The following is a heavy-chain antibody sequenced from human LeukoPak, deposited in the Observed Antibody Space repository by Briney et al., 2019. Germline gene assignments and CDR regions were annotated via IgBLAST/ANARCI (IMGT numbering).Heavy chain of an antibody. CDR2: INHSGST. Sequence: SETLSLTCAVYGGSFSGYYWSWIRQPPGKGLEWIGEINHSGSTNYNPSLKSRVTISVDTSKNQFSLKLSSVTAADTAVYYCAREGRYCSSTSCLRGFDYWGQGTLVTVSS. CDR1: GGSFSGYY. V-gene: IGHV4-34*01. D-gene: IGHD2-2*01. CDR3: AREGRYCSSTSCLRGFDY. J-gene: IGHJ4*02.